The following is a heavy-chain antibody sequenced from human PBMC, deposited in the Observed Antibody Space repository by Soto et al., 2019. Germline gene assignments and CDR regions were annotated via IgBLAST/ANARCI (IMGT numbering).Heavy chain of an antibody. CDR1: GYTFTSYA. CDR3: ASSYSNYALIDYYYYGMDV. CDR2: INAGNGNT. J-gene: IGHJ6*02. D-gene: IGHD4-4*01. V-gene: IGHV1-3*01. Sequence: ASVKVSCKAAGYTFTSYAMHWVRQAPGQRLEWMGWINAGNGNTKYSQKFQGRVTITRDTSASTAYMELSSLRSEDTAVYYCASSYSNYALIDYYYYGMDVWGQGTTVTVS.